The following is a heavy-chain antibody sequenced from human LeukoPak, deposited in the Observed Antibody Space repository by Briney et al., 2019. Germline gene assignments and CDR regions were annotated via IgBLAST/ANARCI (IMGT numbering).Heavy chain of an antibody. D-gene: IGHD2-2*01. Sequence: SQTLSLTCTVSGGSISSGDYYWCWIRQPPGTGLEWIGYIYYSGSTYYNPSLKSRVTTSVDTSKNQFSLKLSSVTAADTAVYYCARAEDIVVVPAAINYYYGMDVWGQGTTVTVSS. V-gene: IGHV4-30-4*01. J-gene: IGHJ6*02. CDR3: ARAEDIVVVPAAINYYYGMDV. CDR1: GGSISSGDYY. CDR2: IYYSGST.